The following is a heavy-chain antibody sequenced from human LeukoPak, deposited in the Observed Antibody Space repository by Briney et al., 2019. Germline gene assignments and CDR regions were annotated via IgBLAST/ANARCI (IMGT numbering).Heavy chain of an antibody. CDR3: ARKCSGGSCYWRNWFDP. Sequence: PSETLSLTCVVYGGSFSGYYWSWIRQPPGKGLEWIGEINHSGSTNYNPSLKSRVTISVDTSKNQFSLKLSSVTAADTAVYYCARKCSGGSCYWRNWFDPWGQGTLVTVSS. D-gene: IGHD2-15*01. CDR1: GGSFSGYY. CDR2: INHSGST. V-gene: IGHV4-34*01. J-gene: IGHJ5*02.